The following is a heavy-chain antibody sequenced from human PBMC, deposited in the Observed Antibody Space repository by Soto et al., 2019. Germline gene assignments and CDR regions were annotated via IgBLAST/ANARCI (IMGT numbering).Heavy chain of an antibody. V-gene: IGHV4-39*01. CDR2: ISYRGST. J-gene: IGHJ4*02. CDR1: GGSISSSSSY. CDR3: ARHWFHSSGFTDY. D-gene: IGHD6-19*01. Sequence: QLQLQESGPVLVKPSEPLSLPCTVPGGSISSSSSYWGGMRQPPGKGLEWIGSISYRGSTYYNPSLKSRVTISIDTSKNLCSLKLSAVTAADTAVYYGARHWFHSSGFTDYWSQGTLVTISS.